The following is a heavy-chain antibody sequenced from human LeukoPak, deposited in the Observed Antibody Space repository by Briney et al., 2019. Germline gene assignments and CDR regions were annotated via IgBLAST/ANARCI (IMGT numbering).Heavy chain of an antibody. Sequence: SVKVSCKASGGTFSSYAISWVRQAPGQGLEWMERIIPIFGIANYAQKFQGRVTITADKSTSTAYMELSSLRSEDTAVYYCARDFDYGDYGGYFDYWGQGTLVTVSS. CDR2: IIPIFGIA. J-gene: IGHJ4*02. V-gene: IGHV1-69*04. CDR3: ARDFDYGDYGGYFDY. D-gene: IGHD4-17*01. CDR1: GGTFSSYA.